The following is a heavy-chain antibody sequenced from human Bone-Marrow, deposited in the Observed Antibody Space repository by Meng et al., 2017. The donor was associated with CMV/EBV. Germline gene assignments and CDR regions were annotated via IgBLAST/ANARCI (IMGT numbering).Heavy chain of an antibody. CDR2: IIPIFGTA. CDR3: ARQFYRDYYYYGMDV. Sequence: SVKVSCKASGGTFSSYAISWVRQAPGQGLEWMGGIIPIFGTANYAQKFQGRVTITTDESTSTAYLELSSLRSEDTAVYSCARQFYRDYYYYGMDVWGQGTTVTVSS. CDR1: GGTFSSYA. D-gene: IGHD2/OR15-2a*01. V-gene: IGHV1-69*05. J-gene: IGHJ6*02.